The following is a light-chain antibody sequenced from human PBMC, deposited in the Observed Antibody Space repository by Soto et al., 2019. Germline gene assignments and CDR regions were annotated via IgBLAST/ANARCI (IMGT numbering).Light chain of an antibody. Sequence: DIQMTQSPSTLSASVGDRVTITSRASQSISSWLAWYQQKPGKAPKLLIYAASTLQSGVPSRFSGSGSGTEFTLTISSLQPEDFATYYCQQLNSYPITFGQGTRLEIK. V-gene: IGKV1-5*01. CDR2: AAS. CDR1: QSISSW. J-gene: IGKJ5*01. CDR3: QQLNSYPIT.